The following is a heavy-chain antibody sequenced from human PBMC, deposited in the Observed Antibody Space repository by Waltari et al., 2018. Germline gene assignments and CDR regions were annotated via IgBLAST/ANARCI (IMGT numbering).Heavy chain of an antibody. Sequence: EVQLVESGGGLVQPGGSLRLSCAASGFTFSTFRMGWVRQAPGKGLGGVANIKEDGSEKYYVDSVKGRLTISRDNAKNSLYLQMNSLRGEDTAVYYCARYYYDFLYYFDYWGQGALVTVSS. CDR2: IKEDGSEK. CDR3: ARYYYDFLYYFDY. CDR1: GFTFSTFR. D-gene: IGHD3-22*01. J-gene: IGHJ4*02. V-gene: IGHV3-7*01.